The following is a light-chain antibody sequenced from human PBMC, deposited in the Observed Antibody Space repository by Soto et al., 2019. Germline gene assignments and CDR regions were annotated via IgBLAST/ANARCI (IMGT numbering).Light chain of an antibody. Sequence: EIVLTQSPATLSLSPGERATLSCRASQSVSSYLAWYQQKPGQAHRLLIYDASNRATGIPARFSGSGSGTDFTLTISSLEPEDFAVYYCQQRSIPLTFGGGTKVEIK. CDR2: DAS. CDR3: QQRSIPLT. J-gene: IGKJ4*01. V-gene: IGKV3-11*01. CDR1: QSVSSY.